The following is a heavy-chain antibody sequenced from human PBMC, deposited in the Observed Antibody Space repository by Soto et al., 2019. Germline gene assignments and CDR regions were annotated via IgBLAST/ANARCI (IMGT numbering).Heavy chain of an antibody. V-gene: IGHV1-69*04. CDR2: IIPILGIA. J-gene: IGHJ1*01. CDR3: ARDLEAQTSSGWPEYFQH. D-gene: IGHD6-19*01. CDR1: GGTLSSYT. Sequence: SVKVSCKASGGTLSSYTVSWVRQAPGQGLEWMGRIIPILGIANYAQKFQGRVTITADKSTSTAYMELSSLRSEDTAVYYCARDLEAQTSSGWPEYFQHWGQGTLVTVSS.